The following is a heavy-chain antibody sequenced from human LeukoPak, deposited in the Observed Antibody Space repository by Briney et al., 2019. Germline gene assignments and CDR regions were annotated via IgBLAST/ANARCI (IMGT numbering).Heavy chain of an antibody. Sequence: GGSLRLSCVASGFTINNYNMNWVRQAPGKGLEWVSYISSSSSTIYYADSVKGRFTISRDNAKNSLYLQMNSLRAEDTAVYYCARGSYDIDYWGQGTLVTVSS. D-gene: IGHD1-26*01. CDR1: GFTINNYN. CDR2: ISSSSSTI. V-gene: IGHV3-48*01. J-gene: IGHJ4*02. CDR3: ARGSYDIDY.